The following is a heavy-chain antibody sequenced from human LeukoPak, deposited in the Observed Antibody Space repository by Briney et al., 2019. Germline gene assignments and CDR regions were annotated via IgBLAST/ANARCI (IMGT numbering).Heavy chain of an antibody. CDR1: GFTFSDYY. V-gene: IGHV3-11*04. CDR3: ARETTITMVRGVNL. J-gene: IGHJ4*02. Sequence: GGSLRLSCAASGFTFSDYYMSWLRQAPGKGLEWVSYISSSGSTIYYADSVKGRFTISRDNAKNSLYLQMNSLRAEDTAVYYCARETTITMVRGVNLWGQGTLVTVSS. CDR2: ISSSGSTI. D-gene: IGHD3-10*01.